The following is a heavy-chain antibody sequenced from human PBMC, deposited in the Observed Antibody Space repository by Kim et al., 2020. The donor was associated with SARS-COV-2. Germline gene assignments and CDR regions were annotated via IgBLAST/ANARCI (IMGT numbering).Heavy chain of an antibody. CDR1: GFTFSNAW. J-gene: IGHJ6*02. V-gene: IGHV3-15*01. Sequence: GGSLRLSCAASGFTFSNAWMSWVRQAPGKWLEWVGRIKSKTDGGTTDYAAPVKGRFTISRDDSKNTLYLQMNSLKTEDTAVYYCTTDLRIYYDSSGYYYYYGMDVWGQGTTVTVSS. CDR2: IKSKTDGGTT. CDR3: TTDLRIYYDSSGYYYYYGMDV. D-gene: IGHD3-22*01.